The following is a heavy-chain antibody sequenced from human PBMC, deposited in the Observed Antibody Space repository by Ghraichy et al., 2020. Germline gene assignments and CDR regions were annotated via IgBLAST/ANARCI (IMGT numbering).Heavy chain of an antibody. D-gene: IGHD3-16*01. J-gene: IGHJ4*02. V-gene: IGHV3-7*01. CDR3: IDWGNRAY. Sequence: GGSLRLACAGSGLSLSNYWMNWVRRAPGKELEWVANTRPDGSETRYVDSVKGRFSVSRDNAGNSVFLQMNSLRVEDTAVYYCIDWGNRAYWGQGSLVTVSS. CDR1: GLSLSNYW. CDR2: TRPDGSET.